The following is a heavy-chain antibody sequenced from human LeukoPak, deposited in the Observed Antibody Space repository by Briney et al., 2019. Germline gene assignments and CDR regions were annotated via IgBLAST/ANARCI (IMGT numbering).Heavy chain of an antibody. Sequence: ASVKVSCKASGYTFTSYYMHWVRQAPGQGLEWIGIINPSGGSTSYAQKFQGRVTMTRDTSTSTVYMELSSLRSEDTAVYYCARDRLLSDYYYYGMDVWGQGTTVTVSS. V-gene: IGHV1-46*01. CDR1: GYTFTSYY. CDR2: INPSGGST. CDR3: ARDRLLSDYYYYGMDV. J-gene: IGHJ6*02. D-gene: IGHD2-21*02.